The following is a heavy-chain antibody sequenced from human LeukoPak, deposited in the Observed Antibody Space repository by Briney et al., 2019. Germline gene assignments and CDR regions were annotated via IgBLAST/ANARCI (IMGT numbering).Heavy chain of an antibody. J-gene: IGHJ3*01. CDR1: GYTFTGYY. D-gene: IGHD7-27*01. CDR2: INPNSGDT. Sequence: ASVKVSCKASGYTFTGYYLHWVRQAPGQGLEWMGWINPNSGDTNYAQKFQGRVTIPRDTSISTAYMELSRLRSDDTAVYFCARVLLTGDDAFDFWGQGTMVSVSS. V-gene: IGHV1-2*02. CDR3: ARVLLTGDDAFDF.